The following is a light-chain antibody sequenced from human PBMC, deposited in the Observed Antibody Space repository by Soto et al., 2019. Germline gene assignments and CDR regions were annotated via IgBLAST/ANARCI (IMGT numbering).Light chain of an antibody. V-gene: IGLV2-14*01. Sequence: QSALTQPASVSGSPGQSITISCTGTSSDVGGYNYVSWYQQHLGKAPKLMICDVSDRPSGISNRFSGSKSGNTASLTISGLQAEDEADYYCSSYTTSSTYVFGTGTKLTVL. CDR3: SSYTTSSTYV. CDR1: SSDVGGYNY. J-gene: IGLJ1*01. CDR2: DVS.